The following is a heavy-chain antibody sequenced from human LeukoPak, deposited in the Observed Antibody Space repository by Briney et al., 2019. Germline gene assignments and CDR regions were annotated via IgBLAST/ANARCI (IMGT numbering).Heavy chain of an antibody. Sequence: ASVNVSCKSSGYTFTIYYMHWVRQAPGQGLEWMGIINPSGGSTSYAQKFQGRVTMTRDTSTSTVYMELSSLRSEDTAVYYCARSIAVAGTLIGDYWGQGTMVTVSS. CDR3: ARSIAVAGTLIGDY. D-gene: IGHD6-19*01. CDR2: INPSGGST. J-gene: IGHJ4*02. CDR1: GYTFTIYY. V-gene: IGHV1-46*01.